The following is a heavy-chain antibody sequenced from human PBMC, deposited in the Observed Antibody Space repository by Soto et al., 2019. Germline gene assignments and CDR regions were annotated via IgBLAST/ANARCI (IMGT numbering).Heavy chain of an antibody. CDR2: IIPIFGSA. Sequence: QVQLVQSGAEVKKPGSSVKVSCKASGGTSSNYPIIWVRQAPEQGLEWMGGIIPIFGSANYAQKFQGRVTITADESTTTAYMDLSSLTSEDTAVYYCARDQCSSTTCRQNNWFDPWGQGTLVTVSS. CDR3: ARDQCSSTTCRQNNWFDP. V-gene: IGHV1-69*01. CDR1: GGTSSNYP. J-gene: IGHJ5*02. D-gene: IGHD2-2*01.